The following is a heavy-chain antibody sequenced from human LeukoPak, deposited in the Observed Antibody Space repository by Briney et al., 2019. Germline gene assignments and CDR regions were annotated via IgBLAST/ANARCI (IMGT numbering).Heavy chain of an antibody. Sequence: SGTLSLTCAVSGGSISSSNWWSWVRQPPGKGLEWIGEIYHSGSTNYNPSLKSRVTISVDTSKNQFSLKLSSVTAADTAVYYCARHVASMVRGPSYPAHLDVWGKGTTVTISS. CDR3: ARHVASMVRGPSYPAHLDV. CDR1: GGSISSSNW. CDR2: IYHSGST. V-gene: IGHV4-4*02. J-gene: IGHJ6*04. D-gene: IGHD3-10*01.